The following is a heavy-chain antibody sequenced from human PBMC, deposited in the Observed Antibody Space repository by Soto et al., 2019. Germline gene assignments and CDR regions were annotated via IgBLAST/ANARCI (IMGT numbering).Heavy chain of an antibody. CDR1: GGSFSGYY. Sequence: PSETLSLACAVYGGSFSGYYWSWIRQPPGKGLEWIGEINHSGSTNYNPSLKSRVTISVDTSKNQFSLKLSSVTAADTAVYYCARAPRYYYGSGINWFDPWGQGTLVTVSS. CDR2: INHSGST. J-gene: IGHJ5*02. V-gene: IGHV4-34*01. CDR3: ARAPRYYYGSGINWFDP. D-gene: IGHD3-10*01.